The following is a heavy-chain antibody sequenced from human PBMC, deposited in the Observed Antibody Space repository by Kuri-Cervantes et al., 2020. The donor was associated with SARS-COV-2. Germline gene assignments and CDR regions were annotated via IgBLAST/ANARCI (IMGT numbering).Heavy chain of an antibody. J-gene: IGHJ5*02. V-gene: IGHV1-69*05. CDR1: GGTFSSYA. CDR3: ARDRGPGQLLYSAFRWFDP. CDR2: IIPIFGTA. Sequence: SVKVSCKASGGTFSSYAISWVRQAPGQGLEWMGGIIPIFGTANYAQKFQGRVTITTDESTSTAYMELSSLRSEDTAVYYCARDRGPGQLLYSAFRWFDPWGQGTRVTGYS. D-gene: IGHD2-2*02.